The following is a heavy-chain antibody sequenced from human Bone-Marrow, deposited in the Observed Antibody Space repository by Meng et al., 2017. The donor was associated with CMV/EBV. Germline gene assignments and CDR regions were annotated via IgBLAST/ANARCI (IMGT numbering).Heavy chain of an antibody. CDR2: MNPNSGNT. V-gene: IGHV1-8*01. J-gene: IGHJ6*02. CDR3: ASPHEDIVVVPARGDYGMDV. D-gene: IGHD2-2*01. CDR1: GYTFTSYD. Sequence: ASVKVSCKASGYTFTSYDINWVRQATGQGLEWMGWMNPNSGNTGYAQKFQGRVTMTRNTSISTAYMELSSLRSEDTAVYYCASPHEDIVVVPARGDYGMDVWGQGTTVTVSS.